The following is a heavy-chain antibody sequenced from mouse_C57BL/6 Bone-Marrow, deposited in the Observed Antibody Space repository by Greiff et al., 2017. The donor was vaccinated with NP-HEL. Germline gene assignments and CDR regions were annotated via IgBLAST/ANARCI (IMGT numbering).Heavy chain of an antibody. V-gene: IGHV5-6*01. D-gene: IGHD1-1*01. CDR3: ARVYGPWFAY. CDR2: ISSGGSYT. Sequence: VQLQQSGGDLVKPGGSLKLSCAASGFTFSSYGMSWVRQTPDKRLEWVATISSGGSYTYYPDSVKGRFTISRDNAKNTLYLQMSSLKSEDTAMYYCARVYGPWFAYWGQGTLVTVSA. J-gene: IGHJ3*01. CDR1: GFTFSSYG.